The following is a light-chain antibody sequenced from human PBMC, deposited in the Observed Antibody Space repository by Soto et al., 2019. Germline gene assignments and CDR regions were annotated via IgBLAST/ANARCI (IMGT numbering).Light chain of an antibody. J-gene: IGKJ5*01. V-gene: IGKV3-20*01. Sequence: EIVLTQSPGTLSLSPGERAILSCRANQSVSSNYLAWYQQKPGQAPRLLIYGASSRATGIPDRFSGSGSGTDFTLTISRLEPEDFAVYYCQQYGSPITFGQGTRLEIK. CDR1: QSVSSNY. CDR3: QQYGSPIT. CDR2: GAS.